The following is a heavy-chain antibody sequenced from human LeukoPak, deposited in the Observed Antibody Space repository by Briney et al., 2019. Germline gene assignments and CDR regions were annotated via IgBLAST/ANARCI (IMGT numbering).Heavy chain of an antibody. D-gene: IGHD2-15*01. Sequence: PGGSLRLSCAASGFTFSSYGMHWVRQAPGKGLEWVAGIWYDGSNKYYADSVKGRFTISRDNAKNTLYLQMNSLRAEDTAVYYCARDPTPGYCSGGSCYTHYGMGAWGQGTPVTASS. CDR2: IWYDGSNK. J-gene: IGHJ6*02. V-gene: IGHV3-33*01. CDR3: ARDPTPGYCSGGSCYTHYGMGA. CDR1: GFTFSSYG.